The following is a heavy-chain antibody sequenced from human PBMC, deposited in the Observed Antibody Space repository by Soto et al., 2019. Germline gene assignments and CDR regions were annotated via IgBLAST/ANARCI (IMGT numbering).Heavy chain of an antibody. CDR1: GGSISSGGYY. D-gene: IGHD4-4*01. CDR3: AGDYSNYNWFDP. CDR2: IYYCGST. J-gene: IGHJ5*02. Sequence: SETLSLSCTVSGGSISSGGYYWSWIRPHPGTALDLIAYIYYCGSTYYTPSLKSRVTISVDTSKNQFSLKLSSVTAADTAVYYCAGDYSNYNWFDPWGQGTLVTVSS. V-gene: IGHV4-31*03.